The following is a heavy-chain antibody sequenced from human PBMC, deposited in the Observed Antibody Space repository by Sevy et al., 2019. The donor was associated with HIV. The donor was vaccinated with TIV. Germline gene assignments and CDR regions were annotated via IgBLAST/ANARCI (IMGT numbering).Heavy chain of an antibody. J-gene: IGHJ3*02. D-gene: IGHD3-22*01. CDR3: ARGEDYYDSSGYYSFHAFDI. V-gene: IGHV1-3*01. CDR1: GYTFTSYA. CDR2: INAGNGNT. Sequence: ASVKVSCKASGYTFTSYAMHWVRQAPGQRLEWMGWINAGNGNTKYSQKFQGRVNITRDTSASTAYMELSSLRSEDTAVYYCARGEDYYDSSGYYSFHAFDIWGQGTMVTVSS.